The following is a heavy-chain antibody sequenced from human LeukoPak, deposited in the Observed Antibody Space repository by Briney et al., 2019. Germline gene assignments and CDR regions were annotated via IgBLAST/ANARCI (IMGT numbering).Heavy chain of an antibody. V-gene: IGHV4-4*07. CDR3: ARYSGIYGHDY. J-gene: IGHJ4*02. CDR2: FFSSGNT. D-gene: IGHD3-10*01. CDR1: GAPFTSFY. Sequence: PSETLSLTCTVSGAPFTSFYGSGFRRPPRKDLEWIGRFFSSGNTNYNPSFKSRASISVDKSKNQFSLNLTSVTAADTAVYYCARYSGIYGHDYWGQGTLVSVSS.